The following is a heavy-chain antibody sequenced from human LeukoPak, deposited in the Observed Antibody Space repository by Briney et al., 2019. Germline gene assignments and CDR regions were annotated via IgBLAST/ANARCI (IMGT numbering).Heavy chain of an antibody. D-gene: IGHD3-10*01. CDR3: AKVSNYYGSGSRRYYYGMDV. CDR2: ISGSGGST. CDR1: GFTFSSYA. J-gene: IGHJ6*02. Sequence: GGSLRLSCAASGFTFSSYAMSWARQAPGKGLEWVSAISGSGGSTYYADSVKGRFTISRDNSKNTLYLQMNSLRAEDTAVYYCAKVSNYYGSGSRRYYYGMDVWGQGTTVTVSS. V-gene: IGHV3-23*01.